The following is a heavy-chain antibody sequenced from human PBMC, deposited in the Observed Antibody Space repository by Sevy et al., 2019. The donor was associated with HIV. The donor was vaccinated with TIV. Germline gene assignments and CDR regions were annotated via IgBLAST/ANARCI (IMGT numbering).Heavy chain of an antibody. D-gene: IGHD3-22*01. CDR1: GFNLSPYW. V-gene: IGHV3-7*01. J-gene: IGHJ4*02. Sequence: GGSLRLSCVASGFNLSPYWMTWVRQAPGKGLEWVANIKQDGKRKYYVDSVKGRFTVSSDNAKNELYLQLYSLRVEDTAVYFCASNTYHYDSNTYYPVYWGQGTRVTVSS. CDR3: ASNTYHYDSNTYYPVY. CDR2: IKQDGKRK.